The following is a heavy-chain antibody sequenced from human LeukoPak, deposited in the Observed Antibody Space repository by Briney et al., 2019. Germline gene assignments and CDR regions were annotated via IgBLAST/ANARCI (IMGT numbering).Heavy chain of an antibody. D-gene: IGHD6-13*01. CDR3: ARVSSSWYQDWYFDL. Sequence: SETLSLTCTVSGGSISGGYYWSWIRQPAGKGLEWIGRIDTSGNTNYKPSLKSRVTMSVDTSKNQFSLKLSSVTAADTAVYYCARVSSSWYQDWYFDLWGRGTLVTVSS. V-gene: IGHV4-4*07. CDR1: GGSISGGYY. J-gene: IGHJ2*01. CDR2: IDTSGNT.